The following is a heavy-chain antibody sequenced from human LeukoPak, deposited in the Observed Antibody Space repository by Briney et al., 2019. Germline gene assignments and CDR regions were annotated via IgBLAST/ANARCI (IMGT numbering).Heavy chain of an antibody. Sequence: KPSETLSLTCTVSGGPMSGYFWSWIRQPPGKGLEWIGYIYYSGSTNYNPSLKSRVTISVDTSKNQFSLKLSSVTAADTAVYYCARSITSSWYGDFQHWGQGTLVTVSS. CDR3: ARSITSSWYGDFQH. V-gene: IGHV4-59*01. D-gene: IGHD6-13*01. J-gene: IGHJ1*01. CDR2: IYYSGST. CDR1: GGPMSGYF.